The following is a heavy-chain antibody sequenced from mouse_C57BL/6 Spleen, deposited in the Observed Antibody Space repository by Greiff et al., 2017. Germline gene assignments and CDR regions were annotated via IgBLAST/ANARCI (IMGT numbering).Heavy chain of an antibody. CDR2: IYPGSGST. CDR1: GYTFTSYW. CDR3: AREGLGRSDY. J-gene: IGHJ2*01. D-gene: IGHD4-1*01. Sequence: QVQLKQPGAELVKPGASVTMSCKASGYTFTSYWITWVKQRPGQGLEWIGDIYPGSGSTNYNEKFKSKATLTVDTSSSTAYMQLSSLTSEDSAVYYCAREGLGRSDYWGQGTTLTVSS. V-gene: IGHV1-55*01.